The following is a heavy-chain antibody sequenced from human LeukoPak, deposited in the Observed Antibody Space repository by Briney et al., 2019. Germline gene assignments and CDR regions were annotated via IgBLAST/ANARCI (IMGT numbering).Heavy chain of an antibody. CDR3: ARELREHGVFDI. Sequence: GGSLRLSCAASGFSFTSYWMSWVRQAPGKGLEWVSEIYSDGSTYYAASVKGRFSISRHNSKNTVYLQMNSLRAEDTAVYYCARELREHGVFDIWGQGTMVTVSS. J-gene: IGHJ3*02. CDR2: IYSDGST. D-gene: IGHD1-26*01. V-gene: IGHV3-53*01. CDR1: GFSFTSYW.